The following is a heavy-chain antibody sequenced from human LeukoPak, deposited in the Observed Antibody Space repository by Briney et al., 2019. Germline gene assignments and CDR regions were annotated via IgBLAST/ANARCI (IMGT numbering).Heavy chain of an antibody. D-gene: IGHD3-3*01. CDR2: IKQDGSEK. Sequence: GGSLRLSCAASGFTFSSYWMSWVRQAPGKGLEWVANIKQDGSEKYYVDSVKGRFTISRDNAKNSLYLQMNSLRAEDTAVYYCARGPPRAPYFWSGYYENYFDYWGQGTLVTVFS. J-gene: IGHJ4*02. CDR1: GFTFSSYW. CDR3: ARGPPRAPYFWSGYYENYFDY. V-gene: IGHV3-7*03.